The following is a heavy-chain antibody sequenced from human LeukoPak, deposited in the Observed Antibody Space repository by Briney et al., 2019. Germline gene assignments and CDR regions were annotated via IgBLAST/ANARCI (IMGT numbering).Heavy chain of an antibody. D-gene: IGHD3-10*01. CDR3: ARALLWFGEPSVFDY. CDR1: GFTFSSYS. Sequence: PGGSLRLSCAASGFTFSSYSMNWVRQAPGKGLEWVSYISSSSSTIYHADSVKGRFTISRDNAKNSLYLQMNRLRAEDTAVYYCARALLWFGEPSVFDYWGQGTLVTVSS. J-gene: IGHJ4*02. CDR2: ISSSSSTI. V-gene: IGHV3-48*04.